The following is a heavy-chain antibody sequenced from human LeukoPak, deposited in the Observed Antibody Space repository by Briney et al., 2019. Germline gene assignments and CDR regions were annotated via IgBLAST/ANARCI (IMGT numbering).Heavy chain of an antibody. V-gene: IGHV4-4*02. J-gene: IGHJ3*02. CDR2: IYHSGST. CDR1: GGSISSGNW. D-gene: IGHD3-22*01. CDR3: ARLQRITMNAFDI. Sequence: SETLSLTCAVSGGSISSGNWWSWVHQPPGKGLEWIGEIYHSGSTNYNPSLKSRVTISVDKSKNQFSLKLRSVTAADTAVYYCARLQRITMNAFDIWGQGTMATVSS.